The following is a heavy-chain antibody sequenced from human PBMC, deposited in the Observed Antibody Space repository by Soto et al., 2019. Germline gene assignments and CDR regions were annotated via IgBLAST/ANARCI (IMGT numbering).Heavy chain of an antibody. CDR2: IYSSGST. Sequence: QVQLQESGPGLVKPSQTLSLTCTVSGGSISSGGYYWGWIRQHPGKGLEWIGYIYSSGSTYYNPSLTRGVRISEDTSKNQFSLKLSSVTAAGTAVYYCARDHSSSWDENWFDPWGQGTLVTVSS. D-gene: IGHD6-13*01. CDR1: GGSISSGGYY. J-gene: IGHJ5*02. CDR3: ARDHSSSWDENWFDP. V-gene: IGHV4-31*03.